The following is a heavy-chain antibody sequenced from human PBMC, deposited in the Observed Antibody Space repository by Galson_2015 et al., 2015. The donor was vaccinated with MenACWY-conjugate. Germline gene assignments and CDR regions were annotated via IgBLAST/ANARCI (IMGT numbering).Heavy chain of an antibody. CDR2: IFSNDEK. CDR1: GFSLSNARMG. Sequence: PALVKPTQTLTLTCTVSGFSLSNARMGVSWIRQPPGKALEWLAHIFSNDEKSYSTSLKSRLTISKDTSKSQVVLTMTNMDPVDTATYYCARIPQYYDILTGYYTYAFDIWGQGTMVTVSS. V-gene: IGHV2-26*01. J-gene: IGHJ3*02. D-gene: IGHD3-9*01. CDR3: ARIPQYYDILTGYYTYAFDI.